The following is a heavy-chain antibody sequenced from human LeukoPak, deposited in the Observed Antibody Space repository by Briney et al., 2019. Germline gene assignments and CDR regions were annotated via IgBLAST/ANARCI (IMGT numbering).Heavy chain of an antibody. CDR1: DGSISSGGYY. J-gene: IGHJ2*01. D-gene: IGHD6-19*01. CDR2: IYYSGST. V-gene: IGHV4-31*03. Sequence: SETLSLTCTVSDGSISSGGYYWSWIRQHPGTGLEWIGYIYYSGSTYYNPSLKSRVTISVDTSKNQFSLKLSSVTAADTAVYYCARGSLSYWYFDLWGRGTLVTVSS. CDR3: ARGSLSYWYFDL.